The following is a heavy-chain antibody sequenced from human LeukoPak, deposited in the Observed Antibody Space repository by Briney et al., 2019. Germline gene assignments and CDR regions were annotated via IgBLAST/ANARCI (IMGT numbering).Heavy chain of an antibody. J-gene: IGHJ4*02. V-gene: IGHV1-3*01. Sequence: GASVKVSCKASGYTFTSYAMHWVRQAPGQRLEWMGWINAGNGNTKYSQQFQGRVTITRDTSASTAYMELSSLRSEDTAVYYCARARDSSGSDYFDYWGQGTLVTVSS. CDR1: GYTFTSYA. D-gene: IGHD3-22*01. CDR2: INAGNGNT. CDR3: ARARDSSGSDYFDY.